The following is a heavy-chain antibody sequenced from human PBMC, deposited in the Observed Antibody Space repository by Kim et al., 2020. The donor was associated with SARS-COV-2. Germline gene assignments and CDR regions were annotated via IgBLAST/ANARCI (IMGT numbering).Heavy chain of an antibody. CDR1: GGSISSGSYY. V-gene: IGHV4-61*02. CDR3: AREGPRYGSGSYEGIAMDV. CDR2: IYTSGST. D-gene: IGHD3-10*01. J-gene: IGHJ6*02. Sequence: SETLSLTCTVSGGSISSGSYYWSWIRQPAGKGLEWIGRIYTSGSTNYNPSLKSRVTISVDTSKNQFSLKLSSVTAADTAVYYCAREGPRYGSGSYEGIAMDVWGQGTTVTVSS.